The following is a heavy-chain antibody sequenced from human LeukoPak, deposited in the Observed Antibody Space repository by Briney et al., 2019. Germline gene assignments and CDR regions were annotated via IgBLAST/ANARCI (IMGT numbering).Heavy chain of an antibody. J-gene: IGHJ6*03. CDR2: IIPILGIA. V-gene: IGHV1-69*04. CDR3: ARDTYCSSTSCFPYYMDV. CDR1: GGTFSSYA. D-gene: IGHD2-2*01. Sequence: SVKVSCKASGGTFSSYAISWVRQAPGQGLEWMGRIIPILGIANYAQKFQGRVTITADKSTSTAYMELSSLRSDDTAVYYCARDTYCSSTSCFPYYMDVWGTGGTVTVSS.